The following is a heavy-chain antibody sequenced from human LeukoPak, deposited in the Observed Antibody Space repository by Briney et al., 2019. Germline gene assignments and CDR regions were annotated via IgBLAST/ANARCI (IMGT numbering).Heavy chain of an antibody. J-gene: IGHJ6*02. CDR3: AKDGDSGYCYSYYYYYVMDV. V-gene: IGHV3-23*01. Sequence: GGSLRLSCAASGFTFSSYAMSWLRQAPGKGLEWVSAISGSGGSTYYADPVKGRFTISRDNSKNTLYLQINSLRAEDTAVSYCAKDGDSGYCYSYYYYYVMDVWGQGTTVTVSS. D-gene: IGHD3-22*01. CDR1: GFTFSSYA. CDR2: ISGSGGST.